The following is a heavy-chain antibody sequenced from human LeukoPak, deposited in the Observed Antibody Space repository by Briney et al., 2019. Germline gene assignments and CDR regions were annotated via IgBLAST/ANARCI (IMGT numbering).Heavy chain of an antibody. Sequence: NPSETLSLTCTVSGGSISSYYWSWIRQPPGKGLGWIGYIYTSGSTTYSPSLKSRVAISVDTSKNQFSLKLSPVTAADTAVYYCARTRGSSSWDYYFDYWGQGTLVTVSS. D-gene: IGHD6-19*01. CDR1: GGSISSYY. CDR2: IYTSGST. CDR3: ARTRGSSSWDYYFDY. V-gene: IGHV4-4*09. J-gene: IGHJ4*02.